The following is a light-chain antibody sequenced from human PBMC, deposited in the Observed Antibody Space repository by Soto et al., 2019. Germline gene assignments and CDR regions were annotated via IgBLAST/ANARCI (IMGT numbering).Light chain of an antibody. CDR2: KAS. V-gene: IGKV1-5*03. J-gene: IGKJ2*01. Sequence: DIQMTQSPPTLSASVGDRVTITCRASRSISTWLAWYQQKPGTAPKLLIDKASSLESGVPSRFSGTVSGTEFTLTISSLQPDDLATYYCQHYDRDLYSFGQGTKLEIK. CDR3: QHYDRDLYS. CDR1: RSISTW.